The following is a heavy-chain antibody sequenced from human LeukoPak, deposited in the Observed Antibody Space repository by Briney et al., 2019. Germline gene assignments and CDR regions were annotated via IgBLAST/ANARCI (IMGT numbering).Heavy chain of an antibody. V-gene: IGHV3-48*03. Sequence: GGSLRLSCAASGFTFSSYEMNWVRQAPGKGLEWVSYISSSGSTIYYADSVKGRFTISRDNAKNSLYLQMNSLRAEDTAVCYCARDHPIAARARSDWFDPWGQGTLVTVSS. D-gene: IGHD6-6*01. CDR1: GFTFSSYE. J-gene: IGHJ5*02. CDR2: ISSSGSTI. CDR3: ARDHPIAARARSDWFDP.